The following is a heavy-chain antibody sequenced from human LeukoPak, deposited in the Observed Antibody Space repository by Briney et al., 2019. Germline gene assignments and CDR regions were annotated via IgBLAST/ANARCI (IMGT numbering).Heavy chain of an antibody. CDR3: ARSYGSGSSADY. Sequence: SETLSLTCTVSGGSISSSSYYRGWIRQPPGKGLVWIGSIYYSGSTYYNPSLKSRVTISVDTSKNQFSLKLSSVTAADTAVYYCARSYGSGSSADYWGQGTLVTVSS. D-gene: IGHD3-10*01. CDR1: GGSISSSSYY. J-gene: IGHJ4*02. V-gene: IGHV4-39*01. CDR2: IYYSGST.